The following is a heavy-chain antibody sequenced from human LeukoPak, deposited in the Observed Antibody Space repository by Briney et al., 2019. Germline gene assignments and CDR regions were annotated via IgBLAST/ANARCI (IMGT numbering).Heavy chain of an antibody. CDR3: ASQSVETGGPSYCFDY. CDR1: GGSISSYY. D-gene: IGHD2-15*01. V-gene: IGHV4-59*01. CDR2: IYYSGST. Sequence: PSETLSLTCTVSGGSISSYYWSWIRQPPGKGLEWIGYIYYSGSTNYNPSLKSRVTISVDTSKNQFSLKLSSVTAADTAVYYCASQSVETGGPSYCFDYWGQGTLVTVSS. J-gene: IGHJ4*02.